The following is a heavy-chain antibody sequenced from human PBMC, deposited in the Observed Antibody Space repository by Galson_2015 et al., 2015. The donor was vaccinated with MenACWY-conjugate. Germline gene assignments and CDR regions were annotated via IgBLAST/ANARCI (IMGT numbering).Heavy chain of an antibody. D-gene: IGHD5-18*01. CDR3: SRGGIKLWPTAFDY. CDR2: IRTKAYGGTT. Sequence: SLRLSCAASGFTFGDYAMSWFRQAPGKGLEWVGFIRTKAYGGTTENAASVKGRFSISRDDSKSIAYLQMNSLKTEDTAVYYCSRGGIKLWPTAFDYWGQGTLVTVSS. CDR1: GFTFGDYA. V-gene: IGHV3-49*03. J-gene: IGHJ4*02.